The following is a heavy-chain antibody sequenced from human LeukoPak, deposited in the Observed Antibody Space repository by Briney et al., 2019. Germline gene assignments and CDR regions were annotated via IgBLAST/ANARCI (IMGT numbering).Heavy chain of an antibody. Sequence: GGSLRLSCAASGFTFSSHWMSWVRQAPGKGLEWVSALSGSGDKTFYADSVKGRFTISRDNSKNALYLQMNSLRAEDTAAYYCGKDLNYGLDYWGQGTLVTVSS. CDR2: LSGSGDKT. J-gene: IGHJ4*02. D-gene: IGHD4-11*01. V-gene: IGHV3-23*01. CDR3: GKDLNYGLDY. CDR1: GFTFSSHW.